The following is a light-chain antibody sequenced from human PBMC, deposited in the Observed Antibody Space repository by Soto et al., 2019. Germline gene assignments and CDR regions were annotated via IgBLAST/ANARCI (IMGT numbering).Light chain of an antibody. CDR3: HQYGSSPPYT. Sequence: EIVLTQSPGTLSLSPGERATLSCRASQSFNSGYLAWYQQKPGQAPRLLICGASTRATDIPDRFSGSESGTEFTLTISRLEPEDFAVYYCHQYGSSPPYTFGQGTKLEI. V-gene: IGKV3-20*01. CDR1: QSFNSGY. CDR2: GAS. J-gene: IGKJ2*01.